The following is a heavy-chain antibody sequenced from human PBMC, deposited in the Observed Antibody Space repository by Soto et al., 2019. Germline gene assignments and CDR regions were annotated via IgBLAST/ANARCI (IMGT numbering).Heavy chain of an antibody. CDR3: ARLPRAAAGTNYYYGMDV. J-gene: IGHJ6*02. CDR2: ISAYNGNT. V-gene: IGHV1-18*04. D-gene: IGHD6-13*01. CDR1: GYTFTSYG. Sequence: QVQLVQSGAEVKKPGASVKVSCKASGYTFTSYGISWVLQAPGQGLEWMGWISAYNGNTNYAQKLQGRVTMTTDTSTSTAYIELRSLRSYDTAVYYCARLPRAAAGTNYYYGMDVWGQGTTVTVSS.